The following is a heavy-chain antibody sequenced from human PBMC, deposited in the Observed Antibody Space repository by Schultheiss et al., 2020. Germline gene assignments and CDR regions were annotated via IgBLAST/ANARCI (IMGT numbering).Heavy chain of an antibody. D-gene: IGHD3-10*01. CDR1: GGSVSSGSYY. Sequence: SETLSLTCTVSGGSVSSGSYYWSWVRQPPGKGLEWIGYIYYSGSTTYNPSLKSRVTISVDTSKNQFSLKLSSVTAADTAVYYCVKVGRGAVRGDYWGQGNLVTVSS. V-gene: IGHV4-61*01. CDR3: VKVGRGAVRGDY. CDR2: IYYSGST. J-gene: IGHJ4*02.